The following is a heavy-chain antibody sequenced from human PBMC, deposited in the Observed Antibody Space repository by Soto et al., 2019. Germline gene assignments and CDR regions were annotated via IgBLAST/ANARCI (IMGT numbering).Heavy chain of an antibody. V-gene: IGHV1-69*01. CDR1: GGTFSSYA. CDR2: IIPIFGTA. Sequence: QVQLVQSGAEVKKPGSSVKVSCKASGGTFSSYAISWVRQAPGQGLEWMGGIIPIFGTANYAQKFQGRVTITADESSSTAYMELSSLRSEDTAVYYCARGVYSSPIYYYYGMDVWGQGTTVTVSS. J-gene: IGHJ6*02. D-gene: IGHD6-13*01. CDR3: ARGVYSSPIYYYYGMDV.